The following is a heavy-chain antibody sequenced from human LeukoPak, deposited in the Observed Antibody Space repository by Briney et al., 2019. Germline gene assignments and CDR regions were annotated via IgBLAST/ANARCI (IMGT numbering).Heavy chain of an antibody. CDR2: INPNSGGT. V-gene: IGHV1-2*02. Sequence: GASVKVSCKASGYTFTGYYMHWVRQAPGQGLEWMGWINPNSGGTNYAQKFQGRVTMTRDTSISTAYMELSRLRAEDTALYYCAKDGDSSGYYSFCDYWGQGTLVTVSS. J-gene: IGHJ4*02. CDR1: GYTFTGYY. CDR3: AKDGDSSGYYSFCDY. D-gene: IGHD3-22*01.